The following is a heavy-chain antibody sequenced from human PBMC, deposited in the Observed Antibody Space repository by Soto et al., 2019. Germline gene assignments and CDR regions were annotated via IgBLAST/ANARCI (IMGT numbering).Heavy chain of an antibody. V-gene: IGHV3-15*07. Sequence: GGSLRLSCAASGFTFSNAWMNWVRQAPGKGLEWVGRIKSKTDGGTTDYAAPVKGRFTISRDDSKNTLYLQMNSLKTEDTAVYYCLLRPSRTSELGGMDVWGQGTAVTVSS. CDR2: IKSKTDGGTT. J-gene: IGHJ6*02. CDR1: GFTFSNAW. CDR3: LLRPSRTSELGGMDV. D-gene: IGHD3-10*01.